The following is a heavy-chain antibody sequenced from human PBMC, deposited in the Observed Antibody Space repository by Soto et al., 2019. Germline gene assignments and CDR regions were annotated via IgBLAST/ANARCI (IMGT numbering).Heavy chain of an antibody. V-gene: IGHV3-74*01. CDR1: GFSFSTYW. CDR3: SREPLIGTTNYGLDV. Sequence: EVPLVESGGGLVQPGGSLRLSCAASGFSFSTYWMHWVRHPPGKGLVWVSRINNDGSNTAYADSVMGRFTSSRDTAQSKLSLQMNSLRAEDTAEYYCSREPLIGTTNYGLDVCGPGTTVIVAS. D-gene: IGHD1-7*01. J-gene: IGHJ6*02. CDR2: INNDGSNT.